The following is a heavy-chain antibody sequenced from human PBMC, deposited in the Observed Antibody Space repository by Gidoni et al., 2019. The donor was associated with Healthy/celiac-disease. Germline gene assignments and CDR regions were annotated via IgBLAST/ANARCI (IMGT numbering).Heavy chain of an antibody. D-gene: IGHD3-9*01. CDR2: IYYSGST. Sequence: QLQLQESGPGLVKPSETLSLTCTVSGGSISSSSYYWGWIRQPPGKGLEWIGSIYYSGSTYYNPSLKRRVTISVDTSKNQFSLKLSSVTAADTAVYYCARHVTYYDILTGYSPHGMDVWGQGTTVTVSS. J-gene: IGHJ6*02. CDR3: ARHVTYYDILTGYSPHGMDV. CDR1: GGSISSSSYY. V-gene: IGHV4-39*01.